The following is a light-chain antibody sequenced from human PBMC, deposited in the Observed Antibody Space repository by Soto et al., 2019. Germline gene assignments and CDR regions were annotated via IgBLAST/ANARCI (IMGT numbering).Light chain of an antibody. J-gene: IGLJ1*01. V-gene: IGLV1-44*01. CDR3: AAWDDSLNGLYV. Sequence: QSVLTQPPSASGTPGQRVTISCSGSSSNIRSNTVHWYQQLPGTAPRLLIHSTDQRPSGVPDRFSGSKSGTSASLAISGLQSEDEADYYCAAWDDSLNGLYVFGTGTQLTVL. CDR2: STD. CDR1: SSNIRSNT.